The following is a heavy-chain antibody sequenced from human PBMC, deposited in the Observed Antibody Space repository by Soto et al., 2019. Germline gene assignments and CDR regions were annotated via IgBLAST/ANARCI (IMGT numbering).Heavy chain of an antibody. V-gene: IGHV3-23*01. CDR2: ISGSDDST. Sequence: EVQLLESGGGLVQPGGSLRLSCAASGFTFSSYAMSWVRQAPGKGLEWVSAISGSDDSTYYADSVRGRFTISRDNSKSTLYLQMSSLRAEDSAIYYCARGSTDSYPGSRIFDFWGRGTLVTVSS. CDR3: ARGSTDSYPGSRIFDF. D-gene: IGHD3-10*01. J-gene: IGHJ4*02. CDR1: GFTFSSYA.